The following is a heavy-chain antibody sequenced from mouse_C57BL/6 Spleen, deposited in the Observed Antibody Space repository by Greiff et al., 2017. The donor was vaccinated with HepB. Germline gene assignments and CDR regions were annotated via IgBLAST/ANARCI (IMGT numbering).Heavy chain of an antibody. D-gene: IGHD1-1*01. CDR2: IYPSDSET. V-gene: IGHV1-61*01. CDR3: ARGAYYYGSVPFWYFDV. CDR1: GYTFTSYW. J-gene: IGHJ1*03. Sequence: QVQLQQPGAELVRPGSSVKLSCKASGYTFTSYWMDWVKQRPGQGLEWIGNIYPSDSETHYNQKFKDKATLTVDKSSSTAYMQLSSLTSEDSAVYYCARGAYYYGSVPFWYFDVWGTGTTVTVSS.